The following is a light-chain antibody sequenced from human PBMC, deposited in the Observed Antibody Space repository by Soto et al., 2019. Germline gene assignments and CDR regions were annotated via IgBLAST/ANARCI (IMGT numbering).Light chain of an antibody. V-gene: IGLV2-14*01. CDR3: SSYTSSSTYV. CDR2: DVR. Sequence: QSELTQPSSVSGSPGQSITISCTGTSSDVGGYNYVSWYQQHPGKAPKLMIYDVRNRPSGVSNRFSGSKSGNTASLTISGLQAEDEADYSGSSYTSSSTYVFGTGTKVTVL. J-gene: IGLJ1*01. CDR1: SSDVGGYNY.